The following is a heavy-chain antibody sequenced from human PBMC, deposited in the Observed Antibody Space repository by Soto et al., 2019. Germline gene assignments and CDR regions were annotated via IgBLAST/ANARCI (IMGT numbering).Heavy chain of an antibody. CDR1: GFTFGDYG. CDR3: ARASGYSNGCGRGPYYYHGMDV. D-gene: IGHD6-19*01. Sequence: PGGSLRLSCTGSGFTFGDYGMTWVRQAPGKGLEWVGFIRSKSYGGATEYAASVKGRLTIARDDSKSIAYLQMNRLTSEDTGVYYCARASGYSNGCGRGPYYYHGMDVWGQGTTVTVSS. J-gene: IGHJ6*02. V-gene: IGHV3-49*04. CDR2: IRSKSYGGAT.